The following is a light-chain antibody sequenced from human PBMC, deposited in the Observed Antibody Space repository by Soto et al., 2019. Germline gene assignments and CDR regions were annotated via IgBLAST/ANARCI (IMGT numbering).Light chain of an antibody. CDR2: EVT. Sequence: QSALTQPPSASGSPGQSVTISCTGTSSDVGGYDFVSWYQQHLGKAPKLVIYEVTRRPSGVPDRFSGSKSGNTASLTVSGLQAEDEAVYYCSSYAGSTIFGGGTKLTVL. V-gene: IGLV2-8*01. CDR3: SSYAGSTI. J-gene: IGLJ2*01. CDR1: SSDVGGYDF.